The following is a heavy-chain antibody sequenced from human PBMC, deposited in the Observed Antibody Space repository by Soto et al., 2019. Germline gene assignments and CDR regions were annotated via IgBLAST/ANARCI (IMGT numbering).Heavy chain of an antibody. J-gene: IGHJ4*02. CDR1: GYSFTSYW. D-gene: IGHD2-8*01. Sequence: GESLKISCKGSGYSFTSYWIGWVRQMPGKCLEWMGIIYPGDSDTRYSPSFQGQVTISADKSISTAYLQWSSLKASDTAMYYCARLKYCTNGVCYTPLDYWGQGTLVTVS. CDR3: ARLKYCTNGVCYTPLDY. CDR2: IYPGDSDT. V-gene: IGHV5-51*01.